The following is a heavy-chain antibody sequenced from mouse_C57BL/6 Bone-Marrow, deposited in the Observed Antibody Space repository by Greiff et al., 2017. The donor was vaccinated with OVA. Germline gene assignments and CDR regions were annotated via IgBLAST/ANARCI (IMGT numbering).Heavy chain of an antibody. CDR1: GYTFTSYW. CDR3: ARTRTVTTVVFDY. V-gene: IGHV1-52*01. CDR2: IDPSDSET. D-gene: IGHD1-1*01. Sequence: QVQLQQPGAELVRPGSSVKLSCKASGYTFTSYWMHWVKQRPIQGLEWIGNIDPSDSETHYNQKFKDKATLTVDKSSSTAYMQLSSLTSEDSAVYYCARTRTVTTVVFDYWGQGTTLTVSS. J-gene: IGHJ2*01.